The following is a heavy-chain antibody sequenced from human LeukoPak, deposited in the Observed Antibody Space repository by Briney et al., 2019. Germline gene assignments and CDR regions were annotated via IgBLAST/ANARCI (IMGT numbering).Heavy chain of an antibody. CDR2: ISAYNGNT. CDR3: ARDQVGSSGRYVTYYYYYMDV. D-gene: IGHD6-19*01. Sequence: ASVKVSCKASGYTFTSYGISWVRQAPGQGLEWMGWISAYNGNTNYAQKLQGRVTMTTDTSTSTAYMELRSLRSDDTAVYYCARDQVGSSGRYVTYYYYYMDVWGKGTTVTISS. CDR1: GYTFTSYG. V-gene: IGHV1-18*01. J-gene: IGHJ6*03.